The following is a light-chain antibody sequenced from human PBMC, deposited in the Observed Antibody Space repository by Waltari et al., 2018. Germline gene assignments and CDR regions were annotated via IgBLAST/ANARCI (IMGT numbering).Light chain of an antibody. V-gene: IGKV3-15*01. J-gene: IGKJ1*01. CDR1: QSVRKN. CDR2: GAS. Sequence: EIVMTQSPATLSVSPGERATLPCRASQSVRKNLSWYQQKPGQAPRLLIYGASTRVTGIPARFSGSGSGTEFTLTISSLQSEDFAVYYCQQYNNWPPWTFGQGTKVEIK. CDR3: QQYNNWPPWT.